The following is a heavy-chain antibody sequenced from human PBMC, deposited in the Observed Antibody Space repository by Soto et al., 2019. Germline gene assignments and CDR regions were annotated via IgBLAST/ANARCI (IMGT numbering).Heavy chain of an antibody. CDR2: IYPGDSDT. CDR3: ARSDGGYSYGFLFDY. CDR1: GYSFTSYW. V-gene: IGHV5-51*01. Sequence: GESLKISCKGSGYSFTSYWIGWVRQMPGKGLEWMGIIYPGDSDTRYSPSFQGQVTISADKSISTAYLQWSSLKASDTAMYYCARSDGGYSYGFLFDYWGQGTLVTVSS. D-gene: IGHD5-18*01. J-gene: IGHJ4*02.